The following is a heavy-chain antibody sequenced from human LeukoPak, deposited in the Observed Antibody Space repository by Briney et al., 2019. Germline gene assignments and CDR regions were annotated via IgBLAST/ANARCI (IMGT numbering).Heavy chain of an antibody. CDR1: GFTFSSYA. D-gene: IGHD3-10*01. CDR3: AKAERDRNYYGSGSWYYYYGMAV. V-gene: IGHV3-23*01. Sequence: GGSLRLSCAASGFTFSSYAMSWVRQAPGKGLEWVSFISGSGGSTYYADSVKGRFTISRDNSKNTLYLQMNSLRAEDTAVFYCAKAERDRNYYGSGSWYYYYGMAVWGQGTTVTVSS. CDR2: ISGSGGST. J-gene: IGHJ6*02.